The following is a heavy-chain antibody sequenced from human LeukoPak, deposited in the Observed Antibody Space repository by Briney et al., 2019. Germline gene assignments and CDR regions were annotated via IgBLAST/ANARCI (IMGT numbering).Heavy chain of an antibody. CDR1: GGSFSGYY. D-gene: IGHD6-19*01. J-gene: IGHJ6*03. CDR3: ARFRIAVADAYYYYYMDV. Sequence: PSETLSLTCAVYGGSFSGYYWSWIRQPPGKGLEWIGEINHSGSTNYNPSLKNRVTISVDTSKNQFSLKLSSVTAADTAVYYCARFRIAVADAYYYYYMDVWGKGTTVTVSS. CDR2: INHSGST. V-gene: IGHV4-34*01.